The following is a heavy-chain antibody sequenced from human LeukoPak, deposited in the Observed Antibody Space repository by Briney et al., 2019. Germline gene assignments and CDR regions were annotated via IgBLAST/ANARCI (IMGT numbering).Heavy chain of an antibody. J-gene: IGHJ4*02. CDR2: ISTYNGNT. CDR3: ARDEDYGIFVNVDY. D-gene: IGHD4-17*01. V-gene: IGHV1-18*01. CDR1: GYTFTSYG. Sequence: ASVKVSCKASGYTFTSYGISWVRQAPGQGPEWMGWISTYNGNTKYAEKFQGRVTMTTDTPTSTAYMELRSLRSDDAAVYYCARDEDYGIFVNVDYWGQGTLVTVSS.